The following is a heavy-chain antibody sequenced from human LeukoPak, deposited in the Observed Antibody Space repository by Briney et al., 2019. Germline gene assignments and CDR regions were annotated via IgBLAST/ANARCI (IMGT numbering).Heavy chain of an antibody. V-gene: IGHV1-69*13. CDR2: IIPIFGTA. D-gene: IGHD1-1*01. CDR3: ARVDRRAPLDGCWFDP. CDR1: GGAFSSYA. Sequence: SVKVSCKASGGAFSSYAISWVRQAPGQGLEWMGGIIPIFGTANYAQKFQGRVTITADESTSTAYMELSSLRSEDTAVYYCARVDRRAPLDGCWFDPWGQGTLVTVSS. J-gene: IGHJ5*02.